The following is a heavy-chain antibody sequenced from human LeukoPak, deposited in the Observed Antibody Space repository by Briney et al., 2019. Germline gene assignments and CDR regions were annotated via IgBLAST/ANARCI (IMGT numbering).Heavy chain of an antibody. J-gene: IGHJ3*02. CDR2: IKQDGSEK. Sequence: GGSLRLSCAASGFTFSSYWMSWARPAPGKGLEWVANIKQDGSEKYYVDSVKGRFTISRDNAKNSLYLQMNSLRAEDTAVYYCARLGFLTGYYNDAFDIWGQGTMVTVSS. CDR1: GFTFSSYW. V-gene: IGHV3-7*03. CDR3: ARLGFLTGYYNDAFDI. D-gene: IGHD3-9*01.